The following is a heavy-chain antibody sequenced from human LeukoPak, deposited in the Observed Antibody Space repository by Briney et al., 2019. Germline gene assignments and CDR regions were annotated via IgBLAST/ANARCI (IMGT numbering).Heavy chain of an antibody. Sequence: ASVKVSCKASGYTFTTYGISWVRQAPGQGLEWMAWINAGNGNTKYSQDFQGRVTITRDTSASTAYMELSSLTSDDMAVYYCAREGLAYCGIDCYYYFDYWGQGTLVTVSS. D-gene: IGHD2-21*02. CDR1: GYTFTTYG. J-gene: IGHJ4*02. CDR2: INAGNGNT. V-gene: IGHV1-3*03. CDR3: AREGLAYCGIDCYYYFDY.